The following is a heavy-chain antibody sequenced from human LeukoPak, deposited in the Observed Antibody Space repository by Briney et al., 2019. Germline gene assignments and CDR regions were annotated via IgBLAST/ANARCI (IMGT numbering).Heavy chain of an antibody. CDR1: GFTFSSYG. Sequence: GGSLRLSCAASGFTFSSYGMSWVRQAPGKGLEWVSAISGSCGSTYYADSVKGRFTISRDNSKNTLYLQMNSLRAEDRDFFFCQADDVIRDFDWGFDYWGQGTLVTVSS. CDR2: ISGSCGST. J-gene: IGHJ4*02. V-gene: IGHV3-23*01. CDR3: QADDVIRDFDWGFDY. D-gene: IGHD3-9*01.